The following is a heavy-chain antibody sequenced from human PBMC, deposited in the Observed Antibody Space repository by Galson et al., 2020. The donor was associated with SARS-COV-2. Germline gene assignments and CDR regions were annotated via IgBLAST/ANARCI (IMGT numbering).Heavy chain of an antibody. D-gene: IGHD1-26*01. Sequence: SETLSLTCAVSGTSISGGSYSWNWIRQPPGKGLEWIGYISHSGGTYYNPSLKSRVTISVDTSENQFSLRLTSVTAADTAMYYCARYSGSHIDYWGQGIPVTVSS. CDR2: ISHSGGT. CDR3: ARYSGSHIDY. J-gene: IGHJ4*02. V-gene: IGHV4-30-2*02. CDR1: GTSISGGSYS.